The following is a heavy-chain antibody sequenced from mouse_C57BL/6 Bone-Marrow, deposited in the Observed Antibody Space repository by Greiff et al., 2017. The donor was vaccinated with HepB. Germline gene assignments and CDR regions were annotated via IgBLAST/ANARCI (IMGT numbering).Heavy chain of an antibody. Sequence: EVKLVESGGGLVQAKGSLKLSCAASGFTFNTYAMHWVCQAPGKGLEWVARIRSKSTYYTTYYADSVKDRFTISRDDSQSMLYLQMNNLKTEDTARYYGVRDVYDYDGGGYAMDYWGQGTSVTVSS. V-gene: IGHV10-3*01. J-gene: IGHJ4*01. CDR3: VRDVYDYDGGGYAMDY. CDR2: IRSKSTYYTT. CDR1: GFTFNTYA. D-gene: IGHD2-4*01.